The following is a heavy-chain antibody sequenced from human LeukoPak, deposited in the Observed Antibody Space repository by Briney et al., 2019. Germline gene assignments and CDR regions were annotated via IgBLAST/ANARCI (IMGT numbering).Heavy chain of an antibody. Sequence: PSETLSLTCAVYGGSFSGYYWSWIRQPPGKGLEWIGEINHSGSTNYNPSLKSRVTISVDTSKNQFSLKLSSVTAADTAVYYCARQRYDSSGLSWFDPWGQGTLVTVSS. CDR2: INHSGST. V-gene: IGHV4-34*01. D-gene: IGHD3-22*01. CDR3: ARQRYDSSGLSWFDP. J-gene: IGHJ5*02. CDR1: GGSFSGYY.